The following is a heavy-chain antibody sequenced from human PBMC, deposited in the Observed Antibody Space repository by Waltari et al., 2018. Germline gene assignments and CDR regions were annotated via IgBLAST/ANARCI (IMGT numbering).Heavy chain of an antibody. CDR3: ARKYCSGGSCYPTDY. CDR1: GGSICSSSYY. D-gene: IGHD2-15*01. V-gene: IGHV4-39*01. CDR2: IYYSGST. J-gene: IGHJ4*02. Sequence: QLQLQESGPGLVKPSQTLSLTCTVPGGSICSSSYYWGWIHQPPGKGLEWIGSIYYSGSTYYNPALKSRVTIAVDTSKNQFSLKLSSVTAADTAVYYCARKYCSGGSCYPTDYWGQGTLVTVSS.